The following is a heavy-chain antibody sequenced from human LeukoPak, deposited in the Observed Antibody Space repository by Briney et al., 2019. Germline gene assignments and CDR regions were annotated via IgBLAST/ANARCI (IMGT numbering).Heavy chain of an antibody. D-gene: IGHD3-10*01. CDR1: GFTFSSYS. J-gene: IGHJ4*02. Sequence: GGSLRLSCAASGFTFSSYSMNWVRQAPGKGLEWVSSISSSSSYIYYADSVKGRFTISRDNAKNSLYLQMNSLRAEDTAVYYRARGSVLLWFGAFPDWGQGTLVTVSS. CDR2: ISSSSSYI. CDR3: ARGSVLLWFGAFPD. V-gene: IGHV3-21*01.